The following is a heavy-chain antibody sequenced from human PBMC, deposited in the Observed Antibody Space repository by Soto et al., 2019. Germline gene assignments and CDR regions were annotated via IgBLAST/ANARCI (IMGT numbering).Heavy chain of an antibody. CDR3: ASERSAQYFYS. J-gene: IGHJ4*02. D-gene: IGHD1-26*01. Sequence: GASVKVSCKASGGTFSRHAIAWVRQAPGQGLEWMGGISPTFGTATYAPKFQGRVAISADRSSNTAYMELSSLRSQDTAVYYCASERSAQYFYSWGQGTVVTVSS. CDR2: ISPTFGTA. CDR1: GGTFSRHA. V-gene: IGHV1-69*06.